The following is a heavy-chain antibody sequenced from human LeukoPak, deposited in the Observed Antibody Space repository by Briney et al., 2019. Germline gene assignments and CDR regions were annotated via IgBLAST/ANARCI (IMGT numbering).Heavy chain of an antibody. V-gene: IGHV4-4*02. CDR3: TRESGAFSPFGF. CDR2: VHLSGAS. D-gene: IGHD1-26*01. CDR1: GGSILTTNW. J-gene: IGHJ4*02. Sequence: SGTLSLTCAVSGGSILTTNWWSWVRQPPGKGLEWIGEVHLSGASNYNPSLKSRVDMSIDKSKNQLSLELTSVTAADTAIYYCTRESGAFSPFGFWGQGTLVTVSS.